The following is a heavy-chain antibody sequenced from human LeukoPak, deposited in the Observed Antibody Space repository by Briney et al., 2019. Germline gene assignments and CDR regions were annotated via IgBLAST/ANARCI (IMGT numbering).Heavy chain of an antibody. J-gene: IGHJ3*02. CDR3: ARLGSNGNDAFDI. CDR1: GGSISSYY. Sequence: SETLSLTCTVSGGSISSYYWSWIRQPPGKGLEWIGYIYYSGSTNYNPSLKSRVTISVDTSKNQFSLKLSSVTAADTAVYYCARLGSNGNDAFDIWGQGTMVTVSS. CDR2: IYYSGST. D-gene: IGHD1-26*01. V-gene: IGHV4-59*08.